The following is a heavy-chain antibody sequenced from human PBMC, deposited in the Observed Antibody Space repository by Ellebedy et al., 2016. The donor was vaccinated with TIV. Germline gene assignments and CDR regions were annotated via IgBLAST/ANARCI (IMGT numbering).Heavy chain of an antibody. CDR2: IKEDGSEK. J-gene: IGHJ4*02. Sequence: GESLKISCAAPGFTFSSYWMSWVRQAPGKGLEWVANIKEDGSEKYYVDSVKGRFTISRDNAKNSVCLQMNNLRAEDTAVYYCARALGSGPCYWGQGTLVTVSS. CDR3: ARALGSGPCY. CDR1: GFTFSSYW. D-gene: IGHD6-19*01. V-gene: IGHV3-7*01.